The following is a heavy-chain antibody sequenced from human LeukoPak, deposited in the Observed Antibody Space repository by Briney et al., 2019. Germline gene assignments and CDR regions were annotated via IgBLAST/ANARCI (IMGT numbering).Heavy chain of an antibody. CDR1: GFTFSDYY. CDR2: ISSSGSTI. Sequence: GGSLRLSCAASGFTFSDYYISWIRQAPGKGLEWVSYISSSGSTIYYADSVKGRFTISRDNAKNSLYLQINSLRAEDTAVYYCAKGTDLYGSGSLFDYWGQGTLVTVSS. V-gene: IGHV3-11*01. J-gene: IGHJ4*02. CDR3: AKGTDLYGSGSLFDY. D-gene: IGHD3-10*01.